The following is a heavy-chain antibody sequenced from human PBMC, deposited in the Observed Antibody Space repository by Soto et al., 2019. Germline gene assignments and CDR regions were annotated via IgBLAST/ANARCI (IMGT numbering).Heavy chain of an antibody. D-gene: IGHD4-4*01. Sequence: VGSLRLSCAVSGFTFSSYGMHWVRQAPGKGLEWVAVISYDGSNKYYADSVKGRFTISRDNSKNTLYLQMNSLRAEDTAVYYCAKGVTVTTAVYYGMDVWGQGTTVTVSS. CDR1: GFTFSSYG. CDR3: AKGVTVTTAVYYGMDV. J-gene: IGHJ6*02. CDR2: ISYDGSNK. V-gene: IGHV3-30*18.